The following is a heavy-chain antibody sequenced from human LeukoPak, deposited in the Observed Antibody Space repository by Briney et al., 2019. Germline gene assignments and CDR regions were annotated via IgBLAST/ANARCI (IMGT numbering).Heavy chain of an antibody. Sequence: GGSLRLSCAASGFTFSSYWMSWVRQAPGKGLEWVANIKQDGSEKYYVGSVKGRFTISRDNAKNSLYLQMNSLRAEDTAVYYCARAYYDFWSGYYNYFDYWGQGTLVTVSS. V-gene: IGHV3-7*04. CDR3: ARAYYDFWSGYYNYFDY. J-gene: IGHJ4*02. CDR1: GFTFSSYW. CDR2: IKQDGSEK. D-gene: IGHD3-3*01.